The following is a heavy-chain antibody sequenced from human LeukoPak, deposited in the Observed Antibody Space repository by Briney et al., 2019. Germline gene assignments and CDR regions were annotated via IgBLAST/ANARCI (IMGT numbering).Heavy chain of an antibody. CDR1: GFTFSSYS. J-gene: IGHJ5*02. V-gene: IGHV3-21*01. CDR2: ITRSSTST. Sequence: GGSLRLSCAASGFTFSSYSMNWVRQAPGKGLEWVSSITRSSTSTYYTDSVRGRFTISRGNAKNSLYLQMNSLRAEDTAVYYCARDNWNDAPGGFDPWGKGTLVTASS. D-gene: IGHD1-20*01. CDR3: ARDNWNDAPGGFDP.